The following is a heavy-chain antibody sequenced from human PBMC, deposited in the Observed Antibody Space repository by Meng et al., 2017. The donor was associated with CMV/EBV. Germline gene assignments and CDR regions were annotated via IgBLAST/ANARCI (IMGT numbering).Heavy chain of an antibody. Sequence: ASVKVSCKASGYTFTGYYMHWVRPAPGQGLEWMGWINPNSGGTSYAPKFQGRVTMTRDTFISTARMELSRLRSDDTAVYYCARDSTYDLWSGYYAGFDYWGQGTLVTVSS. J-gene: IGHJ4*02. CDR3: ARDSTYDLWSGYYAGFDY. CDR2: INPNSGGT. V-gene: IGHV1-2*02. D-gene: IGHD3-3*01. CDR1: GYTFTGYY.